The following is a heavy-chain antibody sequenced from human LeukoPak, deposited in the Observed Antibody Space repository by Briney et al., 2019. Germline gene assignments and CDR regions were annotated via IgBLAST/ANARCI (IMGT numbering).Heavy chain of an antibody. V-gene: IGHV4-4*07. CDR1: GGSISNYY. Sequence: SETLSLTCTVSGGSISNYYWSWIRQPAGKGLEWIGRIYTSGSTNYNPSLKSRVTMSVDTSKNQFSLKLDSVTAADTAVYYCARDKAHSYGRYFDPWGQGALVIVSS. CDR2: IYTSGST. CDR3: ARDKAHSYGRYFDP. J-gene: IGHJ5*02. D-gene: IGHD5-18*01.